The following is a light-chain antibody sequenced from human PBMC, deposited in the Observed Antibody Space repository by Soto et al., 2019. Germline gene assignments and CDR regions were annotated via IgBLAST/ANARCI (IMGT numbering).Light chain of an antibody. V-gene: IGLV2-14*01. Sequence: QSALTQPASVSGSPGQSITISCTGTSSDAGGYNYVSWYQQHPGKAPKLMIYDVSNRPSGVSNRFSGSKSGNTASLTISGLQAEDEADYYCSSYTSSSTLYYVFGTGTKVTVL. CDR2: DVS. CDR1: SSDAGGYNY. CDR3: SSYTSSSTLYYV. J-gene: IGLJ1*01.